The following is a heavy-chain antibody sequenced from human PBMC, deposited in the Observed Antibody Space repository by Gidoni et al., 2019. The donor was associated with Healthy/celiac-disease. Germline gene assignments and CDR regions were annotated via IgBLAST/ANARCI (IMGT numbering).Heavy chain of an antibody. Sequence: FTISRDNSKNTLYLQMNSLRAEDTAVYYCAKEDYSNYGGTFDYWGQGTLVTVSS. V-gene: IGHV3-23*01. CDR3: AKEDYSNYGGTFDY. D-gene: IGHD4-4*01. J-gene: IGHJ4*02.